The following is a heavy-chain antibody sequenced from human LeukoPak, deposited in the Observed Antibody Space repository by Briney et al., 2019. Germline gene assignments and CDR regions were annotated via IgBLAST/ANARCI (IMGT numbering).Heavy chain of an antibody. D-gene: IGHD5-18*01. Sequence: GGSLRLSCAASGFTFSSFPMHWVRQAPGKGLEWVALISSDGSKEYYADSVKGRFTISRDNAKTSLYLQMNSLRAEDTAVYYCARDLSGVTGYTYGRGIDYWGQGTPVTASS. CDR3: ARDLSGVTGYTYGRGIDY. J-gene: IGHJ4*02. V-gene: IGHV3-30*04. CDR2: ISSDGSKE. CDR1: GFTFSSFP.